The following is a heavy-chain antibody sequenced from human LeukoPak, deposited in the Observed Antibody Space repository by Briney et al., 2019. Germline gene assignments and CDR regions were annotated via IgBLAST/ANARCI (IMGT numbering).Heavy chain of an antibody. J-gene: IGHJ4*02. CDR3: ARGSDIVVVPAAGPFDY. Sequence: GASVKVSCKASGYTFTGYYMHWVRQAPGHGLEWMGWINPNSGGTNYAQKFQGWVTMTRDTSISTAYMELSRLRSDDTAVYYCARGSDIVVVPAAGPFDYWGQGTLVAVSS. CDR2: INPNSGGT. V-gene: IGHV1-2*04. D-gene: IGHD2-2*01. CDR1: GYTFTGYY.